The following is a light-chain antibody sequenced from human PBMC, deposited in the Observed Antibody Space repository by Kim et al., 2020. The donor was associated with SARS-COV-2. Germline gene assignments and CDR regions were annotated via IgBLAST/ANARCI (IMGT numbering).Light chain of an antibody. J-gene: IGKJ5*01. V-gene: IGKV3-20*01. CDR2: SAS. CDR3: QQYGSLIT. CDR1: QSVSSSY. Sequence: EIVLTQSPGTLSVSPGERATLSCTASQSVSSSYLAWYQHKPGQAPRLLMYSASSRATGIPYRFSGSGSGTDFTLTISRLEPEDFAVYYCQQYGSLITFGQGTRLEIK.